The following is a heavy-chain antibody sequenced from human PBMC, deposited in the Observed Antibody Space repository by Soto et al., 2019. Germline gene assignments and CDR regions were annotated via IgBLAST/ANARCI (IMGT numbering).Heavy chain of an antibody. V-gene: IGHV1-3*05. D-gene: IGHD3-10*01. J-gene: IGHJ4*02. CDR2: INAGNGNT. Sequence: QVQLVQSGAEEKKPGASVKVSCKASGYTFTSYAMHWVRQAPGQRLEWMGWINAGNGNTKYSQKFQGRVTITSDTSASTAYMELSSLRSEDTAVYYCARDGLWFGEFSLGYWGQGTLVTVSS. CDR1: GYTFTSYA. CDR3: ARDGLWFGEFSLGY.